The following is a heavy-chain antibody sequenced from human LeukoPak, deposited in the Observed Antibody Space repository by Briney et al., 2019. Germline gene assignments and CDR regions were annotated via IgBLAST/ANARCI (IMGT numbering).Heavy chain of an antibody. CDR3: SRDGSLVRLDY. D-gene: IGHD5-24*01. J-gene: IGHJ4*02. V-gene: IGHV3-43*02. CDR1: GFTIDDHA. Sequence: GGSLRLSCAASGFTIDDHAMHWVRQAPGKGLEWVSLISGDGLSTYYADSVKGRFTISRDNTKNSLYLQMNSLRTEDTALYYCSRDGSLVRLDYWGQGTLVTVSS. CDR2: ISGDGLST.